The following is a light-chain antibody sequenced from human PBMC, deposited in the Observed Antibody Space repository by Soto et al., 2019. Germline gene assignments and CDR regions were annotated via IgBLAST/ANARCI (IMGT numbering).Light chain of an antibody. CDR2: DDS. Sequence: SYELTQSPSVSVAPGQTASITCGGNNIASKSVHWYQQRPGQAPVLVVHDDSDRPSGIPERFSGSNSGNTATLTITRVEAGDEADYYCQVWDSSNNFDFFGTGTKVTVL. V-gene: IGLV3-21*02. CDR3: QVWDSSNNFDF. CDR1: NIASKS. J-gene: IGLJ1*01.